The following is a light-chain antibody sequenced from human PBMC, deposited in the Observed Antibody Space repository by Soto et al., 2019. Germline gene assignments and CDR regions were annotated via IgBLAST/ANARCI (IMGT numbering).Light chain of an antibody. CDR2: DVS. Sequence: DIQMTQSPSTLSASVGDRVTITCRASQSVSRWLAWYQQKPGKVPTVLIYDVSTLQSGVPSRFSGGGSGTEFTLTITSLQPDEFATYYCQEYTTYSRTFGQGTKVEVK. CDR3: QEYTTYSRT. CDR1: QSVSRW. J-gene: IGKJ1*01. V-gene: IGKV1-5*01.